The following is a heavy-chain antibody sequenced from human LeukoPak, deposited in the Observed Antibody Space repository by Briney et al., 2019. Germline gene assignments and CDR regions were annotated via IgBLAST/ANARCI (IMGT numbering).Heavy chain of an antibody. D-gene: IGHD2-15*01. CDR3: ARRHCRGGSCYFDY. CDR2: ISAYNGYT. CDR1: GYSFTSYG. J-gene: IGHJ4*02. Sequence: ASVKVSCKASGYSFTSYGISWVRQAPGQGLEWVGWISAYNGYTNHAQKVQGRVTMTTDTSTTTAYMELRSLRSDDTAVYYCARRHCRGGSCYFDYWGQGTLVTVSS. V-gene: IGHV1-18*01.